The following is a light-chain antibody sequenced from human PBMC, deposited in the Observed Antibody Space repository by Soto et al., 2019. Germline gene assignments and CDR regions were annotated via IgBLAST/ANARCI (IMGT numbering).Light chain of an antibody. CDR1: QSVSSN. CDR3: QQYNIWPPIT. Sequence: EIVMTQSPATLSVSPGERATLSCRASQSVSSNLAWYQQKPGQAPRLLVYGAYTRAAGVPDRFSGSGSGTEFTLTITRLQSEDIALYYCQQYNIWPPITFGQGTRLEIK. CDR2: GAY. J-gene: IGKJ5*01. V-gene: IGKV3-15*01.